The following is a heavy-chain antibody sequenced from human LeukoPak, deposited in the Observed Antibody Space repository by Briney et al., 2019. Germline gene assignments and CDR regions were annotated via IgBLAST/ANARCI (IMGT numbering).Heavy chain of an antibody. Sequence: PGGSLRLSCAASGFTFTTYAMHWVRQAPGKGLEYVAVISSNGGTTYYANSVKGRFTISRDDSKNTLYLQMGSLRAEDMAVYYCARDSGGYTYGYGVYYYAMDVWGQGTTVTVSS. CDR3: ARDSGGYTYGYGVYYYAMDV. CDR2: ISSNGGTT. J-gene: IGHJ6*02. CDR1: GFTFTTYA. D-gene: IGHD5-18*01. V-gene: IGHV3-64*01.